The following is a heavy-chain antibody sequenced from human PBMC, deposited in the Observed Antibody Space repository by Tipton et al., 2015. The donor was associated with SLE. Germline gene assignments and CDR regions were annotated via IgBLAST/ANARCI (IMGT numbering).Heavy chain of an antibody. D-gene: IGHD5-18*01. J-gene: IGHJ4*02. CDR2: IYYSGST. Sequence: LRLSCTVSGGSISSSTYYWGWIRQPPGKGLEWIGSIYYSGSTYYNPSLKSRVTISVDSSKNQFSLILSSVTAADTAVYYCASRPDVDTALVSDYWGQGTLVTVSS. V-gene: IGHV4-39*01. CDR3: ASRPDVDTALVSDY. CDR1: GGSISSSTYY.